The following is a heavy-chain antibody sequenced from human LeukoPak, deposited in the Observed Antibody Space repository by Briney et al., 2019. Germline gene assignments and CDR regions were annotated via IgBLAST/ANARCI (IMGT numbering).Heavy chain of an antibody. Sequence: ASVKVSCKASGYTFTSYDINWVRQATGHGLKWMGWMNPNSGNTGYAQKFQGRVTITRNTSIRTAYMELSSLRSEDTALYYCARGPSCSSITCPYYLDVWGKGTTVTVSS. CDR3: ARGPSCSSITCPYYLDV. V-gene: IGHV1-8*03. CDR2: MNPNSGNT. D-gene: IGHD2-2*01. CDR1: GYTFTSYD. J-gene: IGHJ6*03.